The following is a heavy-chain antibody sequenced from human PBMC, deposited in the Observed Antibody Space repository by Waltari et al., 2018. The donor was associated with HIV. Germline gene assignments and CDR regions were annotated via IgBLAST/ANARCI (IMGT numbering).Heavy chain of an antibody. V-gene: IGHV4-34*01. Sequence: QVQLQQWGAGLLKPSETLSLTCAVYGGSFSGYYWSWIRQPPGKGLEWIGEINHSGSTNYNPSLKSRVTISVDTSKNQFSLKLSSVTAADTAVYYCARGHLTYYYGSGSYIDYWGQGTLVTVSS. CDR1: GGSFSGYY. D-gene: IGHD3-10*01. CDR3: ARGHLTYYYGSGSYIDY. J-gene: IGHJ4*02. CDR2: INHSGST.